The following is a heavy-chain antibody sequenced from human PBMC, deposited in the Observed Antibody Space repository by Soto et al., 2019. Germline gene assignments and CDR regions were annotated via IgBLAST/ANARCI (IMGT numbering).Heavy chain of an antibody. V-gene: IGHV2-5*02. D-gene: IGHD6-13*01. Sequence: QITLKESGPTLVKPTQTLTLTCTFSGFSLSTSGVGVGWIRQPPGKALEWLALIYWDDDKRYSPSLKSRLTITKDTSKNQVVLTMTNMDSVDTATYYCAHRPGAAAVVRENWFDPWGQGTLVTVSS. CDR3: AHRPGAAAVVRENWFDP. J-gene: IGHJ5*02. CDR1: GFSLSTSGVG. CDR2: IYWDDDK.